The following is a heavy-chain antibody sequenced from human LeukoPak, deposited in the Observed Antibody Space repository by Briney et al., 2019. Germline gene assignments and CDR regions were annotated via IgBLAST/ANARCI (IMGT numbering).Heavy chain of an antibody. J-gene: IGHJ6*02. Sequence: GGSLRLPCAASGFTFSSYWMSWVRQAPGKGLEWVANIKQDGSEKYYVDSVKGRFTISRDNAKNSLYLQMNSLRAEDTAVYYCARVYDFWSRYYYGMDVWGQGTTVTVSS. CDR1: GFTFSSYW. CDR3: ARVYDFWSRYYYGMDV. CDR2: IKQDGSEK. V-gene: IGHV3-7*01. D-gene: IGHD3-3*01.